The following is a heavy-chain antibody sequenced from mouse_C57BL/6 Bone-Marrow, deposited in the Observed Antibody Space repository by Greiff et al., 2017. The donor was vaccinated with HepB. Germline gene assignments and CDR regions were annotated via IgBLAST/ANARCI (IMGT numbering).Heavy chain of an antibody. D-gene: IGHD1-1*01. CDR1: GFTFSDYY. CDR2: ISNGGGST. CDR3: ARSRLGWFAY. V-gene: IGHV5-12*01. Sequence: DVMLVESGGGLVQPGGSLKLSCAASGFTFSDYYMYWVRQTPEKRLEWVAYISNGGGSTYYPDTVKGRFTISRDNAKNTLYLQMSRLKSEDTAMYYCARSRLGWFAYWGQGTLVTVSA. J-gene: IGHJ3*01.